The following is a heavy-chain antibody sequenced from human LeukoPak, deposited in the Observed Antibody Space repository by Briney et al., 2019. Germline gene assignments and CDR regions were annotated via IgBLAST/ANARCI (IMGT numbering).Heavy chain of an antibody. CDR1: GGTFSSYA. J-gene: IGHJ4*02. CDR2: IIPIFGTA. D-gene: IGHD2-2*02. CDR3: ARGPIHCSSTSCYTPGDY. V-gene: IGHV1-69*05. Sequence: SVKVSCKASGGTFSSYAISWVRQAPGQGLEWMGGIIPIFGTANYAQKFQGRVTITTDESTSTAYMELSSLRSEDTAVYYCARGPIHCSSTSCYTPGDYWGQGTLVTVSS.